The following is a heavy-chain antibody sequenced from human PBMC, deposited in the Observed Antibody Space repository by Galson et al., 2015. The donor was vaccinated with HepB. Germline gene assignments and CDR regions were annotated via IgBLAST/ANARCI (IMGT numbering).Heavy chain of an antibody. CDR2: IGTAGDT. V-gene: IGHV3-13*01. CDR1: GFTFSSYD. J-gene: IGHJ3*02. D-gene: IGHD3-16*01. Sequence: LRLSCAASGFTFSSYDIHWVRQATGKGLEWCSAIGTAGDTYYPGSVKGRFTISRENAKNSLYLQMNSLRAGDTAVYYCARARGDYVWGSYNDFDIWGQGTMVTVSS. CDR3: ARARGDYVWGSYNDFDI.